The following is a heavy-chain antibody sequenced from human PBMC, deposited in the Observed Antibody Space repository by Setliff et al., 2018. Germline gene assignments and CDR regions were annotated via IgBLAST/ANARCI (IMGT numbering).Heavy chain of an antibody. V-gene: IGHV4-4*07. CDR3: ARGAQRLEWLQYYYYYYMDV. Sequence: SETLSLTCTVSGGSISSYYWSWIRQPAGKGLEWIGHIYIGGSANYNPSLKSRVTISVDTSKNQFSLKLNSVTAADTAVYYCARGAQRLEWLQYYYYYYMDVWGKGTTVTVSS. J-gene: IGHJ6*03. D-gene: IGHD3-3*01. CDR1: GGSISSYY. CDR2: IYIGGSA.